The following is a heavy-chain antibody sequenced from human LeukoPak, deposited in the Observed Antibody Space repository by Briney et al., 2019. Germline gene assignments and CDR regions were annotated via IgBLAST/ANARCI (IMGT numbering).Heavy chain of an antibody. CDR1: GFTFSSYG. CDR2: IGGWSDAI. Sequence: GGSLRLSCRVSGFTFSSYGMNWVRQAPGKGLEWVAYIGGWSDAIDYADSVKGRFTVSRDNGDSTLYLEMNSLRVEDTGVYYCARDPGFAVARWGQGALVIVSS. J-gene: IGHJ4*02. V-gene: IGHV3-48*04. CDR3: ARDPGFAVAR.